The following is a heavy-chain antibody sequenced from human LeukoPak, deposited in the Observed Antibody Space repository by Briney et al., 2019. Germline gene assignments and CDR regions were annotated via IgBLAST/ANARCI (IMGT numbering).Heavy chain of an antibody. CDR3: AGGKYYYDSSGYCDY. V-gene: IGHV4-34*01. D-gene: IGHD3-22*01. J-gene: IGHJ4*02. CDR2: INHSGST. Sequence: PSETLSLTCAVYGGSFSGYYWSWIRQPPGKGLEWIGEINHSGSTNYNPSLKSRVTISVDTSKNQFSLKLSSVTAADTAVYYCAGGKYYYDSSGYCDYWGQGTLVTVSS. CDR1: GGSFSGYY.